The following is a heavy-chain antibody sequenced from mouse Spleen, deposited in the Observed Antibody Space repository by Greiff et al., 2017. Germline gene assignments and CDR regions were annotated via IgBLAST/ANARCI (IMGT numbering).Heavy chain of an antibody. D-gene: IGHD1-1*01. Sequence: EVKLVESGGGLVKPGGSLKLSCAASGFTFSSYAMSWVRQTPEKRLEWVATISSGGSYTYYPDSVKGRFTISRDNAKNTLYLQMSSLRSEDTAMYYCARHYGSSHPFDYWGQGTTLTVSS. J-gene: IGHJ2*01. V-gene: IGHV5-9-3*01. CDR1: GFTFSSYA. CDR2: ISSGGSYT. CDR3: ARHYGSSHPFDY.